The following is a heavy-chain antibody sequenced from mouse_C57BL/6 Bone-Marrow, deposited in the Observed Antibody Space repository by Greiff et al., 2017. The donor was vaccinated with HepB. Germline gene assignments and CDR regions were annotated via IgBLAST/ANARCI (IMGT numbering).Heavy chain of an antibody. J-gene: IGHJ1*03. CDR2: IDPSDSET. V-gene: IGHV1-52*01. CDR1: GYTFTSYW. Sequence: VQLQQPGAELVRPGSSVKLSCKASGYTFTSYWMHWVKQRPIQGLEWIGNIDPSDSETHYNQKFKDKATLTVDKSSSTAYMQLSSLTSEDSAVYYCARRDYYGSSYNFDVWGTGTTVTVSS. D-gene: IGHD1-1*01. CDR3: ARRDYYGSSYNFDV.